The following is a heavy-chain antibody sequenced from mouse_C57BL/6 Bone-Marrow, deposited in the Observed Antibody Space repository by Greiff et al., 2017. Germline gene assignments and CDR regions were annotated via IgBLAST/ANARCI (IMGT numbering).Heavy chain of an antibody. J-gene: IGHJ3*01. Sequence: EVKLVESGEGLVKPGGSLKLSCAASGFTFSSYAMSWVRQTPEQRLEWVAYISSGGDYIYYADTVKGRFTISRDNARNTLYLQMSSLKSEDTAMYYCTREGSDRPFAYWGQGTLVTVSA. CDR3: TREGSDRPFAY. CDR2: ISSGGDYI. V-gene: IGHV5-9-1*02. D-gene: IGHD2-14*01. CDR1: GFTFSSYA.